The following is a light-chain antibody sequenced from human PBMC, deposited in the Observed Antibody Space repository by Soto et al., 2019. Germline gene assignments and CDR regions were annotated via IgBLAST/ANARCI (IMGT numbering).Light chain of an antibody. CDR2: GAS. V-gene: IGKV3-20*01. Sequence: EIVLTQSPGTLSLSTGERATLSCRASQSVSSSSLAWYQQKPGQAPRLLIYGASSRATGIPDRFSGSGSGTDFTLTISRLEPEDFAVYYCQQYGSSLFTFGPGTKWISN. CDR1: QSVSSSS. CDR3: QQYGSSLFT. J-gene: IGKJ3*01.